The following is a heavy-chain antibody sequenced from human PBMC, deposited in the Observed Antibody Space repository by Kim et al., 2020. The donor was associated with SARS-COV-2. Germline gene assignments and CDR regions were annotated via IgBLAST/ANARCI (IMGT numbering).Heavy chain of an antibody. D-gene: IGHD3-22*01. Sequence: LKSRVTISVDTSKNQFSLKLSSVTAADTAVYYCARGPKGYYDSSSRAFDIWGQGTMVTVSS. J-gene: IGHJ3*02. CDR3: ARGPKGYYDSSSRAFDI. V-gene: IGHV4-34*01.